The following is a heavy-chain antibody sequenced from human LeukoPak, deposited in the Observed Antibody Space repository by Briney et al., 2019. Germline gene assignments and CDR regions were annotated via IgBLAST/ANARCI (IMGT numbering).Heavy chain of an antibody. D-gene: IGHD2-2*02. Sequence: GSLRLSCAASGFTVSSNYMSWVRQAPGKGLEWIGYIYYSGSTNYNPSLKSRVTISVDTSKNQFSLKLSSVTAADTAVYYCARFRGRCSSTSCYISAYYYYYGMDVWGQGTTVTVSS. V-gene: IGHV4-59*02. CDR1: GFTVSSNY. CDR3: ARFRGRCSSTSCYISAYYYYYGMDV. J-gene: IGHJ6*02. CDR2: IYYSGST.